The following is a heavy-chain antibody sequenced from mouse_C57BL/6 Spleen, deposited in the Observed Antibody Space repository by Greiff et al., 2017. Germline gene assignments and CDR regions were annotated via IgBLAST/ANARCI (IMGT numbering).Heavy chain of an antibody. CDR1: GFSLTSYA. CDR2: IWTGGGP. J-gene: IGHJ1*03. D-gene: IGHD2-4*01. V-gene: IGHV2-9-1*01. CDR3: ARMDYDVWYFDV. Sequence: QVQLKESGPGLVAPSQSLSITCTVSGFSLTSYAISWVRQPPGKGLEWLGVIWTGGGPTYNSALHSRLSISKDNSKSQVFLKMNSLQTDETARYYGARMDYDVWYFDVWGTGTTVTVSS.